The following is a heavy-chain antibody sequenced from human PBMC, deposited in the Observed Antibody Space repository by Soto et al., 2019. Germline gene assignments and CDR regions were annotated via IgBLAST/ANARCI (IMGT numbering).Heavy chain of an antibody. J-gene: IGHJ3*02. CDR3: ARALSYGDYAGAFDI. Sequence: QLQLQESGSGLVKPSQTLALTCAVSGGSISSGGYSWSWIRQPPGKGLEWIGYIYHSGSTYYNPSLKSRVTISVDRSKNQFSLKLSSVTAADTAVYYCARALSYGDYAGAFDIWGQGTMVTVSS. V-gene: IGHV4-30-2*01. D-gene: IGHD4-17*01. CDR2: IYHSGST. CDR1: GGSISSGGYS.